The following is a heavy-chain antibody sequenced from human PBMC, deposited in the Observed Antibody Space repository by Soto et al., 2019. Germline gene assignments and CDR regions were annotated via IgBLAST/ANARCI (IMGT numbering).Heavy chain of an antibody. Sequence: PGGSLRLSCAASGFTFSSYSMNWVRQAPGKGLEWVSSISSSSSYIYYADSVKGRFTISRDNAKNSLYLQMNSLRAEDTAVYYCAGTYYYGSGSYYNWFDPWGQGTLVTVSP. CDR3: AGTYYYGSGSYYNWFDP. CDR2: ISSSSSYI. D-gene: IGHD3-10*01. J-gene: IGHJ5*02. V-gene: IGHV3-21*01. CDR1: GFTFSSYS.